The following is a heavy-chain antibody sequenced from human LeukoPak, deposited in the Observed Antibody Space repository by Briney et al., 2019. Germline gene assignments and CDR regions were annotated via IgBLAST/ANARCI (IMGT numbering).Heavy chain of an antibody. Sequence: GGSLRLSCAASGFTFSKAWMSWVRQATGKGPEWVANIKQDGGETYYVDSVKGRFTISRDNAKNSLYLQMNSLRAEDTALYYCARLRGGAYWGQGTLVTVSS. CDR3: ARLRGGAY. J-gene: IGHJ4*02. D-gene: IGHD3-10*01. CDR1: GFTFSKAW. V-gene: IGHV3-7*01. CDR2: IKQDGGET.